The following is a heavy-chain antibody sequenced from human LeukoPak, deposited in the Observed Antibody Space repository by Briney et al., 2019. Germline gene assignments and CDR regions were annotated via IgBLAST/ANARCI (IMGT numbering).Heavy chain of an antibody. CDR1: GYTFTSYG. CDR3: ARDGYYDILTGDYYYYGMDV. V-gene: IGHV1-18*01. J-gene: IGHJ6*02. Sequence: ASVKVSCKASGYTFTSYGISWVRQAPGQGLEWMGWISAYNSNTNYAQKLQGRVTMTTDTSTSTAYMELRSLRSDDTAVYYCARDGYYDILTGDYYYYGMDVWGQGTTVTVSS. D-gene: IGHD3-9*01. CDR2: ISAYNSNT.